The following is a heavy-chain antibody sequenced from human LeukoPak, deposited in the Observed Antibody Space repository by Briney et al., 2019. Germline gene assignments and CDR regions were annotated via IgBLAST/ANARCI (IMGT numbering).Heavy chain of an antibody. Sequence: SETLPLTCTVSGGSISNYYWSWIRQPPGKGLEWIGYIYYSGSTNYNPSLKSRVTISVDTSKNQFSLKLISVTAADTAVYYCARYFYDSSGFDYWGQGTLVTVSS. CDR2: IYYSGST. CDR1: GGSISNYY. CDR3: ARYFYDSSGFDY. V-gene: IGHV4-59*01. D-gene: IGHD3-22*01. J-gene: IGHJ4*02.